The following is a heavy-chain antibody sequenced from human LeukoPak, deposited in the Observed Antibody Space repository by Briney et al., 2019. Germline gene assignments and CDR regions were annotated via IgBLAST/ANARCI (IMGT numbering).Heavy chain of an antibody. J-gene: IGHJ3*02. CDR2: IFHSGST. V-gene: IGHV4-38-2*02. CDR3: ARANYYDTSGYSRGAFDI. CDR1: GYSISSGFY. Sequence: SETLSLTCSVSGYSISSGFYWGWIRQPPGKGLEWIGSIFHSGSTYYNPSLKSRVAISVDTSKNQFSLKLSSVTAADTAVYYCARANYYDTSGYSRGAFDIWGQGTMVTVSS. D-gene: IGHD3-22*01.